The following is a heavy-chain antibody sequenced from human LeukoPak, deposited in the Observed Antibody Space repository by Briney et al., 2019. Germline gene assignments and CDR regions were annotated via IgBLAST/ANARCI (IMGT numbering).Heavy chain of an antibody. D-gene: IGHD1-26*01. J-gene: IGHJ4*02. CDR3: AKDQTRGWEPWGDY. V-gene: IGHV3-48*04. CDR2: ISLSSNTI. Sequence: GGSLRLSCAASGFTFSSYSMNWVRQAPGKGLEWVSYISLSSNTIYYADSVKGRFTISRDNAKNTLYLQMNSLRAEDTAVYYCAKDQTRGWEPWGDYWGQGTLVTVSS. CDR1: GFTFSSYS.